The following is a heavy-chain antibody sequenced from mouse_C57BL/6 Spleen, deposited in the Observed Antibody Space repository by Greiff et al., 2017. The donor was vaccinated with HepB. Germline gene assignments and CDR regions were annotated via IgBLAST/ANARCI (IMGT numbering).Heavy chain of an antibody. CDR3: ARAEYDGSRRLAY. J-gene: IGHJ3*01. V-gene: IGHV1-82*01. CDR1: GYAFSSSW. CDR2: IYPGAGDT. Sequence: QVHVKQSGPELVKPGASVKIYCKASGYAFSSSWMNWVKPRPGKGLEWIGRIYPGAGDTNYNGKFKGKATLTADNSSSTAYLQLSSLTSEDAAVYFCARAEYDGSRRLAYWGQVTRVTVAA. D-gene: IGHD1-1*01.